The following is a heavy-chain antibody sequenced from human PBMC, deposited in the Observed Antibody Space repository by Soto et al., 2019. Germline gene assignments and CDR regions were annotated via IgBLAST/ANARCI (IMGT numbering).Heavy chain of an antibody. J-gene: IGHJ5*02. Sequence: SETLSLTCTVSGGSISSGDYYWSWIRQPPGKGLEWIGYIYYSGSTYYNPSLKSRVNISVDTSKNQFSLKLSSLTAADTAVYYCARTHDPSWFDPWGQGTLVTVSS. V-gene: IGHV4-30-4*01. CDR3: ARTHDPSWFDP. CDR2: IYYSGST. CDR1: GGSISSGDYY.